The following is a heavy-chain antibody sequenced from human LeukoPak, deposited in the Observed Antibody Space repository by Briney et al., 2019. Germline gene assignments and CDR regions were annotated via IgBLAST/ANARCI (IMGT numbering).Heavy chain of an antibody. CDR3: ARVTGTTSDDY. J-gene: IGHJ4*02. D-gene: IGHD1-20*01. V-gene: IGHV3-13*05. CDR2: ISVGGDP. Sequence: GGSLRLSCTASGFTFSSYDMHWVRQATGKGLEWVSGISVGGDPGYTDSVKGRFTISRDDVKNSLYLQMNSLRAGDTAVYYCARVTGTTSDDYWGQGTLVTVSS. CDR1: GFTFSSYD.